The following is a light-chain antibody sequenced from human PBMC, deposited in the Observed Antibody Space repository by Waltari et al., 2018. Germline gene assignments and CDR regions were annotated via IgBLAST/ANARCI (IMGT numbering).Light chain of an antibody. CDR3: CSYAGLGIYV. CDR2: EVT. J-gene: IGLJ1*01. Sequence: QSGLTQPASVSRSPGQSITISCTGTSRDVGNYNLVSWYQQYPGKAPKLMVYEVTRRSSGVSDRFSGSKSGNTASLTIYGLQSEDEADYYCCSYAGLGIYVFGTGTKVTVL. CDR1: SRDVGNYNL. V-gene: IGLV2-23*02.